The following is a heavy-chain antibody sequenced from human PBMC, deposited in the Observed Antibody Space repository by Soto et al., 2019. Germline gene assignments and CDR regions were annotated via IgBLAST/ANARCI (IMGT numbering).Heavy chain of an antibody. CDR1: GFTFRSYD. D-gene: IGHD4-4*01. CDR2: IGTAGDT. V-gene: IGHV3-13*01. CDR3: AREGPTVSAFDI. J-gene: IGHJ3*02. Sequence: PWGSLRLSCAASGFTFRSYDMHWVRQATGKGLEWDSAIGTAGDTYYPGSVKGRFTISRENAKNSLYLQMNSLRAGDTAVYYCAREGPTVSAFDIWGQGTMVT.